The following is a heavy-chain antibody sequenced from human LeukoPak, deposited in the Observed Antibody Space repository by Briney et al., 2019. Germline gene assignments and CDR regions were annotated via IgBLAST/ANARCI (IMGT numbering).Heavy chain of an antibody. Sequence: ASVKVSCKASGYTLSDYAISWVRQAPGQGLEWMGWISTYDGGTNYAQKFQGRVTMTTDTATSTVDMEVRGLRSDDTAVYYCARATTSYSGLIDHWGQGTLVTVSS. D-gene: IGHD5-12*01. CDR2: ISTYDGGT. CDR1: GYTLSDYA. J-gene: IGHJ4*02. V-gene: IGHV1-18*04. CDR3: ARATTSYSGLIDH.